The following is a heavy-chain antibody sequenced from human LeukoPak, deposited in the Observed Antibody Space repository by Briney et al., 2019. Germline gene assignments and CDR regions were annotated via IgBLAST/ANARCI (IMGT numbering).Heavy chain of an antibody. V-gene: IGHV3-53*04. J-gene: IGHJ5*02. Sequence: PGGSLRLSCAASGFTVSTNCMTWVRQAPGKGLEWVPTIYSGGTTYYADSVMGRFTISRHNSRNTLYLQMNSLRAEDTAVYYCARVVTVMAYYIDLWGQGTLVTVSS. CDR1: GFTVSTNC. CDR2: IYSGGTT. D-gene: IGHD5-18*01. CDR3: ARVVTVMAYYIDL.